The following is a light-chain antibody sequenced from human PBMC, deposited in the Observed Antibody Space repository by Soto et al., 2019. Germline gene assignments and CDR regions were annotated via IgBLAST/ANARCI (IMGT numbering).Light chain of an antibody. CDR2: LSSDGSH. Sequence: VLTQSPSASASLGASGKRTCTLSRGHSSYAIAWHQQQPEKGPRYLMKLSSDGSHSKGDGIPDRFSGSSSGAERYLTISSLQSEDEADYYCQTWDTGARVVFGGGTKLTVL. J-gene: IGLJ2*01. CDR1: RGHSSYA. CDR3: QTWDTGARVV. V-gene: IGLV4-69*01.